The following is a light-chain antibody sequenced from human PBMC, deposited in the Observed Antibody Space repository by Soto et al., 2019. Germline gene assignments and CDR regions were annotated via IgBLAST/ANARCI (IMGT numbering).Light chain of an antibody. Sequence: EIVMNQSPPSLTVTPGEPASISCRSSQRLLHSNGNIFLDWYLQKPGQSPQLLIYLGFNRASGVPDRVSGSAAGTDFTLKISRVDAEDVGVYYCMQALQTPYTFGQGTKLEIK. J-gene: IGKJ2*01. V-gene: IGKV2-28*01. CDR2: LGF. CDR1: QRLLHSNGNIF. CDR3: MQALQTPYT.